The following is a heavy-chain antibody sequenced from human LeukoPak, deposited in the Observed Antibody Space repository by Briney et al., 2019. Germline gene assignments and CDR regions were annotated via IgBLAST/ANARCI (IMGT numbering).Heavy chain of an antibody. CDR3: ARERAATSGMDV. J-gene: IGHJ6*02. D-gene: IGHD5-12*01. CDR1: GFTFSSYP. V-gene: IGHV3-30-3*01. CDR2: ISYDGSKK. Sequence: PGGSLRLSCAASGFTFSSYPMHWVRQAPGKGLEWVAVISYDGSKKYYADAVKGRFTISRDNSKNTLYLQMNSLRVEDTAVYYCARERAATSGMDVWGQGTTVTVSS.